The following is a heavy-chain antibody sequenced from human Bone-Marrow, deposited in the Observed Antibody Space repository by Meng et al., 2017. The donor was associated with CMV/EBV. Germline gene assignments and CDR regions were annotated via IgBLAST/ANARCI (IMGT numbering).Heavy chain of an antibody. V-gene: IGHV3-74*01. J-gene: IGHJ3*02. CDR3: ARESYTDAFDI. D-gene: IGHD3-16*01. Sequence: GGSLRLSCAASGFTFSNYWMHWVRQAPGKGLVWVSRINSEGTSRSYAGSVKGRLTTSRDNAKNTLYLQMSSLRVDDTAIYYCARESYTDAFDIWGQRRMVTVSS. CDR2: INSEGTSR. CDR1: GFTFSNYW.